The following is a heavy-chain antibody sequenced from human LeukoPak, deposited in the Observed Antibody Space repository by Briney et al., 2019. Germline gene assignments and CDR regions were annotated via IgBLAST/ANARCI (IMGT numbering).Heavy chain of an antibody. CDR3: ASQYYYDSSGYPFDY. V-gene: IGHV4-30-4*01. J-gene: IGHJ4*02. D-gene: IGHD3-22*01. CDR2: IYYSGST. CDR1: GGSFSGYY. Sequence: SETLSLTCAVYGGSFSGYYWSWIRQPPGKGLEWIGYIYYSGSTYYNPSLKSRVTISVDTSKNQFSLKLSSVTAADTAVYYCASQYYYDSSGYPFDYWGQGTLVTVSS.